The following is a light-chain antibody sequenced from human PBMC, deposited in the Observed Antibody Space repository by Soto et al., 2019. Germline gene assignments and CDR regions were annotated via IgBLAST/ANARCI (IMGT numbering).Light chain of an antibody. CDR2: DAS. Sequence: DIQMTQSPSSLSASVGDRVTITCQASQDISNYLNWYQQKPGKAPKLLIYDASNLETGVPSRFSGSGSGTDFTFTXSSLQPEDIATYYCQQYDNLPRAFGGGTKVEIK. CDR1: QDISNY. V-gene: IGKV1-33*01. J-gene: IGKJ4*01. CDR3: QQYDNLPRA.